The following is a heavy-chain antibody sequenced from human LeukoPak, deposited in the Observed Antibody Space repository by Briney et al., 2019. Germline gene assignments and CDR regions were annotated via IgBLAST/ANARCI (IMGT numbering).Heavy chain of an antibody. CDR1: GLTSGIYA. V-gene: IGHV3-23*01. J-gene: IGHJ4*02. CDR3: GKEVERHFDLRD. CDR2: FSGGGDS. Sequence: GGSLRLSCAASGLTSGIYAMGWVRQAPGKGLEWVSAFSGGGDSFYADSVRGRFSISADRSRNILYLQMNSLRVEDTAVYYCGKEVERHFDLRDRGQGTPVTVSS. D-gene: IGHD5-24*01.